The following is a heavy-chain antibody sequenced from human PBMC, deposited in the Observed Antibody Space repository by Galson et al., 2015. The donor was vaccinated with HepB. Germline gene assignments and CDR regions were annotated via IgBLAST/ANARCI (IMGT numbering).Heavy chain of an antibody. J-gene: IGHJ6*02. D-gene: IGHD3-10*01. Sequence: SLRLSCAASGFTVSSNYMSWVRQAPGKGLEWVSVIYSGGSTYYADSVKGRFTISRDNSKNTLYLQMNSLRAEDTAVYYCTAPYYYGSGSLITEIVDYYRMDVWGQGTTVTVSS. CDR3: TAPYYYGSGSLITEIVDYYRMDV. CDR1: GFTVSSNY. V-gene: IGHV3-53*01. CDR2: IYSGGST.